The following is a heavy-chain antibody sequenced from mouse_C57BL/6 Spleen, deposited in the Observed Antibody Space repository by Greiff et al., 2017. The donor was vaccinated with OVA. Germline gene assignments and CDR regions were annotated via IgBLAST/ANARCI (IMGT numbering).Heavy chain of an antibody. J-gene: IGHJ4*01. D-gene: IGHD2-4*01. Sequence: QVQLQQSGPELVKPGASVKISCKASGYAFSSSWMNWVKQRPGKGLEWIGRIYPGDGDTNYNGKFKGKATLTADKSSSTAYMQLSSLTSEDSAVYFCARERYYDYDKAHYYAMDYWGQGTSVTVSS. CDR2: IYPGDGDT. CDR3: ARERYYDYDKAHYYAMDY. V-gene: IGHV1-82*01. CDR1: GYAFSSSW.